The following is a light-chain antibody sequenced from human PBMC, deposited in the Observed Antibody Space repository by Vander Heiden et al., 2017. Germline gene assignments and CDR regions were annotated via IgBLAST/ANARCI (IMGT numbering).Light chain of an antibody. J-gene: IGKJ5*01. V-gene: IGKV1-39*01. CDR3: QQSDSSPIT. Sequence: NQSPASLSASVGDRVTITCRASQSISSYLNWYQQKPGKAPKLLIYAASSLQSGVPSMFSGSGSGTDFTLTISSLQSEDFATYYCQQSDSSPITFGQGTQLEIK. CDR2: AAS. CDR1: QSISSY.